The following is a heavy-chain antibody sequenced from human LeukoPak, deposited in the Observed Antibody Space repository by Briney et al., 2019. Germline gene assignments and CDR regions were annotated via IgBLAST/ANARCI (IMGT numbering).Heavy chain of an antibody. D-gene: IGHD5-24*01. J-gene: IGHJ4*02. V-gene: IGHV3-23*01. CDR1: GFTFDDYA. CDR3: AKSGYNRFDY. CDR2: ISGSGGNT. Sequence: GGSLRLSCAASGFTFDDYAMHWVRQAPGKGLEWVSGISGSGGNTYYAKSVRGRFTTSRDNSKNTLYLQMNSLRAEDTAVYYCAKSGYNRFDYWGQGTLVTVSS.